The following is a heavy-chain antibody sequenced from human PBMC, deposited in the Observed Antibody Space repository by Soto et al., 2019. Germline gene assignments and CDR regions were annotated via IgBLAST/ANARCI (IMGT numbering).Heavy chain of an antibody. CDR1: GYTFMNFG. D-gene: IGHD3-22*01. Sequence: ASVKVSCKASGYTFMNFGISWVRQAPGQGLEWMGWINPSDGNRNFAQKFEDRVTMTTATSTNTVFLELRSLKSDDTAIYYCARDRLRGYDSSGFYSWGQGTMVTVSS. CDR3: ARDRLRGYDSSGFYS. J-gene: IGHJ4*02. CDR2: INPSDGNR. V-gene: IGHV1-18*01.